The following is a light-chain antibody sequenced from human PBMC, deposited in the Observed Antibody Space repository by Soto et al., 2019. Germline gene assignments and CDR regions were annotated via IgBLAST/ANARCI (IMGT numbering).Light chain of an antibody. Sequence: QSVLTQPPSASGSPGQSVTISCTGTSSDVGGYNYVSWYQQHPGKAPKLMIYEVSKRPSRVPDRFSGSKSGNTASLTVSGLQAEDEADYYCNSYAGSNNWVFGGGTKVTVL. CDR3: NSYAGSNNWV. J-gene: IGLJ3*02. CDR1: SSDVGGYNY. V-gene: IGLV2-8*01. CDR2: EVS.